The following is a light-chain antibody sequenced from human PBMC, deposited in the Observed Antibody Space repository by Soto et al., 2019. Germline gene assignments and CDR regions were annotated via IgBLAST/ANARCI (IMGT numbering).Light chain of an antibody. CDR2: SND. CDR3: ASWDDSLNGPV. Sequence: QSVLTQPPSASLTPGQRVVISCCGSRSDIGTNYVYCYQQVPGTAPKLLIYSNDQRPSGVPDRYSASKSGTSASLAISGLRSEDESDYYCASWDDSLNGPVFGTGTKVTVL. J-gene: IGLJ1*01. CDR1: RSDIGTNY. V-gene: IGLV1-47*02.